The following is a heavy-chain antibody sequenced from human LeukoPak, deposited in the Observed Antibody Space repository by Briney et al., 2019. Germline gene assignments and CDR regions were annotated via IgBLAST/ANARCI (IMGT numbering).Heavy chain of an antibody. D-gene: IGHD6-19*01. CDR3: ARGSSGQWHLYFDY. V-gene: IGHV3-7*01. Sequence: PGGSLRLSCAASGFTYSGYWMSWVRQAPGKGLEWVASIKQDGSEKYYVDSVKGRFTISRDNAKNSLYLQMNSLRAEDTAVYSCARGSSGQWHLYFDYWGQGNLVTVSS. J-gene: IGHJ4*02. CDR1: GFTYSGYW. CDR2: IKQDGSEK.